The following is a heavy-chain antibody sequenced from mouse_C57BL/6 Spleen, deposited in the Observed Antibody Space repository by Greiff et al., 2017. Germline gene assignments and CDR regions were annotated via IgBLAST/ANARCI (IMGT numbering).Heavy chain of an antibody. Sequence: QVQLQQPGAELVMPGASVKLSCKASGYTFTSYWMHWVKQRPGQGLEWIGEIDPSDSYTNYNQKFKGKSTLTGDKSSSAAYMQLSSLTSEDSAVYYCARRYYGSGDAVDYWGQGTSVTVSS. CDR3: ARRYYGSGDAVDY. D-gene: IGHD1-1*01. CDR2: IDPSDSYT. V-gene: IGHV1-69*01. J-gene: IGHJ4*01. CDR1: GYTFTSYW.